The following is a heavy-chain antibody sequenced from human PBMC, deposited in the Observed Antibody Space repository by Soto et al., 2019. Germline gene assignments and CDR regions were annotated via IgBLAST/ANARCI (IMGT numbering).Heavy chain of an antibody. CDR3: ARRGEGGATLSNYYYYYGMDV. CDR1: GGTFSSYA. J-gene: IGHJ6*02. V-gene: IGHV1-69*13. CDR2: IIPIFGTA. D-gene: IGHD1-26*01. Sequence: GVSVKVSCKASGGTFSSYAISWVRQAPGQGLEWMGGIIPIFGTANYAQKFQGRVTITADESTSTAYMELSSLRSEDTAVYYCARRGEGGATLSNYYYYYGMDVWGQGTTVTVSS.